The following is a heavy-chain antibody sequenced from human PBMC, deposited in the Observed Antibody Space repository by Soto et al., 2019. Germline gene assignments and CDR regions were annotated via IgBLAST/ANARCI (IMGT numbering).Heavy chain of an antibody. D-gene: IGHD3-3*01. CDR1: GGTFSSYA. J-gene: IGHJ4*02. V-gene: IGHV1-69*13. Sequence: SVKVSCKASGGTFSSYAISWVRQAPGQGLEWMGGIIPIFGTANYAQKFQGRVTITADESTSTAYMELSSLRSEDTAVYYCATKWGFLEWLLSHWGQGTLVTVSS. CDR3: ATKWGFLEWLLSH. CDR2: IIPIFGTA.